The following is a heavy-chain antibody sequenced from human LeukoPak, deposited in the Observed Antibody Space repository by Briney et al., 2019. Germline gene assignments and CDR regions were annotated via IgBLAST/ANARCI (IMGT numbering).Heavy chain of an antibody. Sequence: SETLSLTCTVSGASISSGYWSWIRQPPGKELEWVGYIYYSGSTNYNPSLKSRVTISADMSKNQFSLRLSSVTAADTAVYYCARDPVGSNWFDPWGQGTLVTVSS. CDR3: ARDPVGSNWFDP. CDR2: IYYSGST. CDR1: GASISSGY. J-gene: IGHJ5*02. V-gene: IGHV4-59*01. D-gene: IGHD3-10*01.